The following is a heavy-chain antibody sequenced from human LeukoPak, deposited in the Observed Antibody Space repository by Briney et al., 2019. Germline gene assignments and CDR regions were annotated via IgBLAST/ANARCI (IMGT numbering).Heavy chain of an antibody. D-gene: IGHD1-1*01. V-gene: IGHV3-33*01. CDR1: GFTFNNYA. Sequence: GRCLRLSCAASGFTFNNYAMHWVRQAPGKGLEWVAVIWDDGSNKYYADSVKGRFTISRDNSQNTLYLQMNTPRAEDTAVYFCARGGGRGYNWNDLGDWGQGTLVTVSS. CDR3: ARGGGRGYNWNDLGD. CDR2: IWDDGSNK. J-gene: IGHJ4*02.